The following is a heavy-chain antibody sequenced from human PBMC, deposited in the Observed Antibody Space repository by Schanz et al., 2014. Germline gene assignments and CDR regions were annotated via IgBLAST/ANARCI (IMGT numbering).Heavy chain of an antibody. CDR1: GFTFTTYA. J-gene: IGHJ6*02. D-gene: IGHD2-2*03. Sequence: DVQLLESGGGLVQPGESLRLSCAASGFTFTTYAMTWVRQAPGKGLEWVSNISPTGSSTYYADSVKGRFTISRDNSKNTLYLQMDSLRAEDTAVYYCAKSGYCRSTSCYQYNYYGLDVWGQGTTVTVSS. V-gene: IGHV3-23*01. CDR2: ISPTGSST. CDR3: AKSGYCRSTSCYQYNYYGLDV.